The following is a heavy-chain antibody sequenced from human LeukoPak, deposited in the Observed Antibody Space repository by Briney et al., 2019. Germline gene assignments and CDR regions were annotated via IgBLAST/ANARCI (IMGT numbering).Heavy chain of an antibody. V-gene: IGHV3-21*06. CDR2: ISSSSSYI. CDR1: GFTFSRYS. J-gene: IGHJ3*02. CDR3: ARANWNMDAFDI. Sequence: PGGSLRLSCAASGFTFSRYSMNWVRQAPGKGLEWVSSISSSSSYIYYADSVKGRFTISRDNAKNSLYLQMNSLRAEDTAVYYCARANWNMDAFDIWGQGTMVTVSS. D-gene: IGHD1-1*01.